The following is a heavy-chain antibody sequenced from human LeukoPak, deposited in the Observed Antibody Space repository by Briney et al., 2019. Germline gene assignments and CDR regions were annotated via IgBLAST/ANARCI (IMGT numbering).Heavy chain of an antibody. CDR1: GFTVSSNY. CDR3: ARETPELPMFDP. J-gene: IGHJ5*02. D-gene: IGHD3-10*01. V-gene: IGHV3-66*02. Sequence: GGSLRLSCAASGFTVSSNYMSWVRQAPGKGLEWVSVIYSGGSTYYADSVKGRFTISRDNSKNTLCLQMNSLRAEDTAVYYCARETPELPMFDPWGQGTLVTVSS. CDR2: IYSGGST.